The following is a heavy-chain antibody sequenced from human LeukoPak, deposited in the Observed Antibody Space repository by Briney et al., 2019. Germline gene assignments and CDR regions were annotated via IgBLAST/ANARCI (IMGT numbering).Heavy chain of an antibody. CDR1: GDTFTSYG. V-gene: IGHV1-18*01. J-gene: IGHJ6*03. D-gene: IGHD2-15*01. CDR3: ARAGALAKYCSGGSCYSRYYYYMDV. CDR2: ISVYNGDP. Sequence: ASLKVSCKASGDTFTSYGISGGREAPRQGLERMGWISVYNGDPNYAQKLQGRVTMTTDTSTSTAYMELRSLRSDDTAVYYCARAGALAKYCSGGSCYSRYYYYMDVWGKGTTVTVSS.